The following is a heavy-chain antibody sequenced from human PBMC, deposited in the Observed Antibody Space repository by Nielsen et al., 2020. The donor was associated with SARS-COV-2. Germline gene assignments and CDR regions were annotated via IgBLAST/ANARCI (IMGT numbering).Heavy chain of an antibody. CDR3: AKDRAEIADYYFDY. Sequence: GGSLRLSCAASGFTFSNAWMSWVRQAPGKGLEWVGRIKSKTDGGTTDYAAPVKGRFTISRDNAKNTLYLQMNSLRAEDTAVYYCAKDRAEIADYYFDYWGQGTLVTVSS. CDR1: GFTFSNAW. V-gene: IGHV3-15*01. D-gene: IGHD2/OR15-2a*01. J-gene: IGHJ4*02. CDR2: IKSKTDGGTT.